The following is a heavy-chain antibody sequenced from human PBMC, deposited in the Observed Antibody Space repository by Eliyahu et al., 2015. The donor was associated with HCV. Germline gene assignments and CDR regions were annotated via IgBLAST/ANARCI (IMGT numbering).Heavy chain of an antibody. CDR3: AKDLHPSFAVFGVVSDY. CDR1: GFXFXSYA. D-gene: IGHD3-3*01. Sequence: EVQLLESGGGLVQPGGSLRLSCAASGFXFXSYAMSWVRQAPGKGLEWVSAISGSGGSTYYADSVKGRFTISRDNSKNTLYLQMNSLRAEDTAVYYCAKDLHPSFAVFGVVSDYWGQGTLVTVSS. J-gene: IGHJ4*02. V-gene: IGHV3-23*01. CDR2: ISGSGGST.